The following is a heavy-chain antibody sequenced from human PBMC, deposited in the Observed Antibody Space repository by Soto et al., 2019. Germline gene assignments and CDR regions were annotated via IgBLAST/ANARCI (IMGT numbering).Heavy chain of an antibody. D-gene: IGHD1-26*01. CDR1: GFTFSSYE. J-gene: IGHJ4*02. Sequence: EVQLVESGGGLVQPGGSLRLSCAASGFTFSSYEMNWVRQAPGKGLEWVSYISSSSYTNYADSVKGRFTISRDNAKNSLYLQMNSLRAEDTAVYFCARDDQGDIGLVDYWGQGTLVTVSS. CDR2: ISSSSYT. CDR3: ARDDQGDIGLVDY. V-gene: IGHV3-48*03.